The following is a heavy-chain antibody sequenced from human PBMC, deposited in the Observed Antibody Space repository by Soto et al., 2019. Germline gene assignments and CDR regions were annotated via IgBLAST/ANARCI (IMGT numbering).Heavy chain of an antibody. CDR1: GFTFSSYA. J-gene: IGHJ4*02. CDR2: ISYDGSNK. V-gene: IGHV3-30-3*01. CDR3: ARDMGKGKQLANYFDY. Sequence: QVQLVESGGGVVQPGRSLRLSCAASGFTFSSYAMHWARQAPGKGLEWVAVISYDGSNKYYADSVKGRFTISRDNSKNTLYLQMNSLRAEDTAVYYCARDMGKGKQLANYFDYWGQGTLVTVSS. D-gene: IGHD6-13*01.